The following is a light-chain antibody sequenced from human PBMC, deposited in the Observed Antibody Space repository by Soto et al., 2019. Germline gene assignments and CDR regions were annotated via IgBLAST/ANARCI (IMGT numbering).Light chain of an antibody. J-gene: IGLJ2*01. CDR3: SSYTSTSSAVL. CDR1: SSDIGGYTY. Sequence: QSALTQPASVSGSPGQSITISCTGTSSDIGGYTYVSWYQQHPGKAPKPILYEVTNRPSGVSNRFSGSKSANTASLTISGLQAEDEADYYCSSYTSTSSAVLFGGGTKVTVL. CDR2: EVT. V-gene: IGLV2-14*03.